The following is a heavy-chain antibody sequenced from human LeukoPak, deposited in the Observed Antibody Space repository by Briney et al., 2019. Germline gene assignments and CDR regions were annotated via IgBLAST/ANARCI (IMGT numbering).Heavy chain of an antibody. CDR2: ILDSGYST. Sequence: GGSLRLSCAASGFTFSSYAMSWVRPAPGKGLEWVSSILDSGYSTYYANSVKGRFTISRDNSNNTLYLQMNSLRAEDTAVYYCAKGRGTGYCSSTSCYTPFDYWGQGTLVTVSS. CDR3: AKGRGTGYCSSTSCYTPFDY. J-gene: IGHJ4*02. CDR1: GFTFSSYA. V-gene: IGHV3-23*01. D-gene: IGHD2-2*02.